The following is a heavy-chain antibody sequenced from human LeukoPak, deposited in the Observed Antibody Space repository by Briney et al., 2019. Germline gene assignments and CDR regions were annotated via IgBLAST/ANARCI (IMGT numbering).Heavy chain of an antibody. V-gene: IGHV1-69*04. Sequence: SVKVSCKASGGTFSSYAISWVRQAPGQGLEWMGRIIPILGIANYAQKFQGRVTITADKSTSTAYMELSSLRSEDTAVYYCARSDGARLYYGMDVWGQGTTVTVSS. CDR1: GGTFSSYA. D-gene: IGHD4-17*01. CDR2: IIPILGIA. J-gene: IGHJ6*02. CDR3: ARSDGARLYYGMDV.